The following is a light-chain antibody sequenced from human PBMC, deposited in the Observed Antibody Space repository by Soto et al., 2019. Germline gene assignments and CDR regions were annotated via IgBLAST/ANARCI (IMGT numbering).Light chain of an antibody. Sequence: QSDLTQPASVSGSPGQSITISCTGTSSDVGGYNYVSWYQQHPGKAPILMIYDVSNRPSGVSNRFSGSKSGNTASLTISGLQAEDEADYYCSSYTSSSSYVFGPGTKVTVL. CDR3: SSYTSSSSYV. J-gene: IGLJ1*01. V-gene: IGLV2-14*01. CDR1: SSDVGGYNY. CDR2: DVS.